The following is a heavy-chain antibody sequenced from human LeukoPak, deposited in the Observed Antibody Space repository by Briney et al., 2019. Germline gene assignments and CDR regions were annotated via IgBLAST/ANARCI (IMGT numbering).Heavy chain of an antibody. V-gene: IGHV4-61*01. CDR1: GGSVSSGSYY. CDR2: IYYSGST. D-gene: IGHD3-22*01. CDR3: ARDRALGYDSSGYALDY. J-gene: IGHJ4*02. Sequence: SETLPLTCTVSGGSVSSGSYYWSWIRQPPGKGLEWIGYIYYSGSTNYNPSLKSRVTISVDTSKNQFSLKLSSVTAADTAVYYCARDRALGYDSSGYALDYWGQGTLVTVSS.